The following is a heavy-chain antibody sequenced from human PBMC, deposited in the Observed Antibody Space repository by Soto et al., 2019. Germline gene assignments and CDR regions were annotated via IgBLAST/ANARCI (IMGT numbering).Heavy chain of an antibody. V-gene: IGHV3-23*01. D-gene: IGHD3-10*01. CDR3: ARKYYYGSESYPGVYFDY. J-gene: IGHJ4*02. CDR2: ICGSGDIT. Sequence: EVQLLESGGGLVQPGGSLRLSCAASGFTFSSYAMSWVRQAPGKGLEWVSTICGSGDITYYADSVKGRFTISRDNSKNTLYLQMSSLRAEDTAVYYCARKYYYGSESYPGVYFDYWGQGTLVTVSS. CDR1: GFTFSSYA.